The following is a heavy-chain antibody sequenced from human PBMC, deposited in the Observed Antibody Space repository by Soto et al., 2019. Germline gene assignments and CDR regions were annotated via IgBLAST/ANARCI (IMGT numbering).Heavy chain of an antibody. J-gene: IGHJ3*02. CDR3: ARGDIVVVPAANSRLRAFDI. CDR1: GFTFSSYS. V-gene: IGHV3-21*01. Sequence: GGSLRLSCAASGFTFSSYSMNWVRQAPGKGLEWVSSISSSSSYIYYADSVKGRFTISRDNAKNSLYLQMNSLRAEDTAVYYCARGDIVVVPAANSRLRAFDIWGQGTMVTV. D-gene: IGHD2-2*01. CDR2: ISSSSSYI.